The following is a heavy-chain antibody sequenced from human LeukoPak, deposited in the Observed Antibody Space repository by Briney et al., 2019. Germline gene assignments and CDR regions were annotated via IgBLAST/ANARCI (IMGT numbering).Heavy chain of an antibody. J-gene: IGHJ4*02. CDR3: AKAAYGSESYYDPFDY. V-gene: IGHV3-23*01. D-gene: IGHD3-10*01. CDR1: GFTFSSYG. Sequence: PGGSLRLSCAASGFTFSSYGMSWVRQAPGEGLEWVSVISGSGDRTYYADSVKGRFTISRDNSKSTLYLQMNSLRAEDTAVYYCAKAAYGSESYYDPFDYWGQGTLVTVSS. CDR2: ISGSGDRT.